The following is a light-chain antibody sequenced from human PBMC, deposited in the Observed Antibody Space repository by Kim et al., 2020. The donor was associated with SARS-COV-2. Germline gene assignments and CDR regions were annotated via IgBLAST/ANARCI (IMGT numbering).Light chain of an antibody. Sequence: IQLTQSPSSLSASVGDRVTITCRASQGISSYLAWYQQKPGKAPKLLIYAASTLQSGVPSGFSGSGSGTDFTLTISSLQTEDFATYYCQQLNSYPRAFGQGTRLEIK. CDR2: AAS. CDR1: QGISSY. J-gene: IGKJ5*01. CDR3: QQLNSYPRA. V-gene: IGKV1-9*01.